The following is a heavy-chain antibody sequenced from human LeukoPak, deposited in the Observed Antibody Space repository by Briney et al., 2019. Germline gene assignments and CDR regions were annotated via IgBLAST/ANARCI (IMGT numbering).Heavy chain of an antibody. D-gene: IGHD2-15*01. CDR3: ARAGDCSGGSCYSSSSHYYYYYGMDV. CDR2: ISYDGGNK. CDR1: GFTFSSYA. J-gene: IGHJ6*02. Sequence: GRSLRLSCAASGFTFSSYAMHWVRQAPGKGLEWVAVISYDGGNKYYADSVKGRFTISRDNSKNTLYLQMNSLRAEDTAVYYCARAGDCSGGSCYSSSSHYYYYYGMDVWGQGTTVTVSS. V-gene: IGHV3-30-3*01.